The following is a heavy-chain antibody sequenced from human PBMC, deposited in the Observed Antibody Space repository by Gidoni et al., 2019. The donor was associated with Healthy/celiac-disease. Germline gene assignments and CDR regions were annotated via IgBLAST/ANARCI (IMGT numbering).Heavy chain of an antibody. CDR3: AKTIGSYDYSDFDY. D-gene: IGHD1-26*01. CDR1: GFTFSSYA. Sequence: EVQLLESGGGLVQPGGSLRLSCAASGFTFSSYAMSWVRQAPGKGLEWGSAISGRGGSTYYADSVKGRFTISRDNSKNTLYLQMNSLRAEDTAVYYCAKTIGSYDYSDFDYWGQGTLVTVSS. V-gene: IGHV3-23*01. J-gene: IGHJ4*02. CDR2: ISGRGGST.